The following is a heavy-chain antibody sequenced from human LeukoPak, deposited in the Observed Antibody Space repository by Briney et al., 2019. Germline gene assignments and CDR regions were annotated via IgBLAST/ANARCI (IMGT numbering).Heavy chain of an antibody. Sequence: KTGGSLRLSCAASGFTFSSYSMNWVRQAPGKGLEWVSSISTSSSYIYYADSVKGRFTISRDNAKNSLYLQMNSLRAEDTAVYYCARVVFRAHYDFWSGSPRGWFDPWGQGTLVTVSS. V-gene: IGHV3-21*01. CDR2: ISTSSSYI. D-gene: IGHD3-3*01. CDR3: ARVVFRAHYDFWSGSPRGWFDP. J-gene: IGHJ5*02. CDR1: GFTFSSYS.